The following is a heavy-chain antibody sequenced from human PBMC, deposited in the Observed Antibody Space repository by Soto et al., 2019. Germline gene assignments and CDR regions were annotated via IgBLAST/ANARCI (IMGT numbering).Heavy chain of an antibody. CDR1: GLTFSYFA. CDR2: ISGSGGIT. J-gene: IGHJ6*02. CDR3: ALLWRPGSGRTYYYGMDW. Sequence: EVQLLESGGGLVQPGGSLRLSCAVSGLTFSYFAMSWVRQAPGKGLEWVSAISGSGGITYYADSVKGRFTISRDNSKNMLFLQMNSLRAEDTAVYYCALLWRPGSGRTYYYGMDWWGQGTTVNGSS. V-gene: IGHV3-23*01. D-gene: IGHD3-10*01.